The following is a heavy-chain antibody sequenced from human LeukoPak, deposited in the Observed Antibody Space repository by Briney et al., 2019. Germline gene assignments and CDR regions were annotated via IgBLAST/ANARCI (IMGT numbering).Heavy chain of an antibody. CDR1: GFSFSSYG. J-gene: IGHJ4*02. D-gene: IGHD4-23*01. V-gene: IGHV3-33*01. CDR2: ILYDGSNK. Sequence: GGSLRLSCAASGFSFSSYGMHWVRQAPGKGLEWVAFILYDGSNKYYADSVKGRFTISRDNSKNTLYLQMNSLRAEDTAVYYCARDSSYGGNPLDYWGQGTLVTVSS. CDR3: ARDSSYGGNPLDY.